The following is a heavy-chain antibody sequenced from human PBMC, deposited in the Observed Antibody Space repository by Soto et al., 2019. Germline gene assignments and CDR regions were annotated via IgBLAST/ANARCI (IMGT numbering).Heavy chain of an antibody. CDR2: IIPLFDTT. D-gene: IGHD3-9*01. CDR1: GYTFSNYA. J-gene: IGHJ6*02. V-gene: IGHV1-69*01. CDR3: ARVVPTVGVILNYYYYDMDV. Sequence: QVQLVQSGAEVKKPGSSVKVSCKSSGYTFSNYAISWVRQAPGQGLEWMGGIIPLFDTTNYAQKFQGRVTITADESTSTAYLELSSLRSEDTAMYYCARVVPTVGVILNYYYYDMDVWGQGTTATASS.